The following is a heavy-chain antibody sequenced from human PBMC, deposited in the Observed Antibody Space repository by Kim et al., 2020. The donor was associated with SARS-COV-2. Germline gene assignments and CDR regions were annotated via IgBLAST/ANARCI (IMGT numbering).Heavy chain of an antibody. CDR1: GYTFTVYQ. CDR2: INTRTGGT. V-gene: IGHV1-2*02. Sequence: ASVKVSCKASGYTFTVYQIHWVRQAPGQRLEWMGWINTRTGGTNYLRKFQGRVTMTRDTSINTVYMELRRLTSDDTAVYYCARLLPLEYYDSSGNLDHWGQGTLVSVSS. J-gene: IGHJ4*02. CDR3: ARLLPLEYYDSSGNLDH. D-gene: IGHD3-22*01.